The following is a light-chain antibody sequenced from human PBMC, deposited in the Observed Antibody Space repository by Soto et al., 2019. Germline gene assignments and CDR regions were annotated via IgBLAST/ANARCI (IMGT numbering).Light chain of an antibody. CDR1: QSVSSN. CDR3: QQYNNWPGT. J-gene: IGKJ2*01. Sequence: EIVMTQSPATLSVSPGERATLSCRASQSVSSNLAWYQQKPGQAPRLLIYGASTRATGIPARFSGSGSGTEFPLTISSLHAEDFAVYYCQQYNNWPGTFGQGTKLEIK. CDR2: GAS. V-gene: IGKV3-15*01.